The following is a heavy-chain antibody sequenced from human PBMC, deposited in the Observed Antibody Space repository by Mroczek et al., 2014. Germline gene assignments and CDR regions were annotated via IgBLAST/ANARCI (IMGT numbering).Heavy chain of an antibody. Sequence: EVQLVESGGGLIQPGGSLRLSCAASGFTVSSNYMSWVRQAPGKGLEWVSVIYSGGSTYYADSVKGRFTISRDNSKNTLYLQMNSLRAEDTAVYYCARVSVTTPYYYYYMDVWGKGTTVTVSS. D-gene: IGHD4-11*01. CDR3: ARVSVTTPYYYYYMDV. CDR1: GFTVSSNY. J-gene: IGHJ6*03. CDR2: IYSGGST. V-gene: IGHV3-53*01.